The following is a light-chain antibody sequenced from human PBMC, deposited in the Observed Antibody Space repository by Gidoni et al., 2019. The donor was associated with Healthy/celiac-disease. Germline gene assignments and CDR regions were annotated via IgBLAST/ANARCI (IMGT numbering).Light chain of an antibody. CDR3: QQLNSYLSGFT. J-gene: IGKJ3*01. CDR2: AAS. V-gene: IGKV1-9*01. CDR1: QGISSY. Sequence: DIQLTQSPSFLSASVGDRVTITCRASQGISSYLAWYQQKPGKAPKLLIYAASTLQSGVPSRFSGSGSGTEFTLTISSLQPEDFATYYCQQLNSYLSGFTFGPXTKVDIK.